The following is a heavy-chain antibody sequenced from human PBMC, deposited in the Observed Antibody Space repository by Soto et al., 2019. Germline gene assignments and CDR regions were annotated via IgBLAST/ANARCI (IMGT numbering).Heavy chain of an antibody. J-gene: IGHJ4*02. CDR1: RFTLGVFW. V-gene: IGHV3-7*03. CDR2: IKKDGSEK. Sequence: GWSMRLSSAGYRFTLGVFWMTWVRQAPGKGQECVANIKKDGSEKYYVDSVKGRFTISRENAQNLFWLQMNTMRAEDTAVYYCAMTILGEFNYWGQGIQVTVSS. CDR3: AMTILGEFNY. D-gene: IGHD3-16*01.